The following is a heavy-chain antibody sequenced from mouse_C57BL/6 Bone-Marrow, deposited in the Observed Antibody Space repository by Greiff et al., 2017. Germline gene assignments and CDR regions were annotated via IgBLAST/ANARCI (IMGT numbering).Heavy chain of an antibody. V-gene: IGHV7-1*01. D-gene: IGHD3-3*01. CDR1: GFTFSDFY. J-gene: IGHJ1*03. CDR2: SRNKANDYTT. Sequence: EVQLVESGGGLVQSGRSLRLSCATSGFTFSDFYMEWVRQAPGKGLEWIAASRNKANDYTTEYSASVKGRFIVSRDTSQSILYLQMNALRAEDTAIYYCARDGAGSYWYFDVWGTGTTVTVSS. CDR3: ARDGAGSYWYFDV.